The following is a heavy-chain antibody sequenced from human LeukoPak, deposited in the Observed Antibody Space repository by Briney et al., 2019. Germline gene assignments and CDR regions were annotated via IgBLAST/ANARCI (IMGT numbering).Heavy chain of an antibody. CDR3: ARSHGLY. CDR2: ISHSGDT. J-gene: IGHJ4*02. V-gene: IGHV4-59*01. CDR1: GGSFSGYL. Sequence: PSETLSLTCSVSGGSFSGYLWSWIRQPPGKGLEWIGYISHSGDTNYAPSLNSRVTISLDTSKNQFSLTLSSVGAADTAVYYCARSHGLYWGQGTLVTVSS.